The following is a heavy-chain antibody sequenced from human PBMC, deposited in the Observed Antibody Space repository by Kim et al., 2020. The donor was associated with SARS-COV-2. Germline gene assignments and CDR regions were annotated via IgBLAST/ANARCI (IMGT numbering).Heavy chain of an antibody. CDR1: GYTFTSYS. Sequence: ASVKVSCKASGYTFTSYSMHWVRQAPGQRLEWMGWINAGNGNTKYSQKFQGRVTITRDTSASTAYMELSSLRSEDTAVYYCARDLFQLLLYPDYWGQGTLVTVSS. CDR3: ARDLFQLLLYPDY. J-gene: IGHJ4*02. CDR2: INAGNGNT. V-gene: IGHV1-3*01. D-gene: IGHD2-2*02.